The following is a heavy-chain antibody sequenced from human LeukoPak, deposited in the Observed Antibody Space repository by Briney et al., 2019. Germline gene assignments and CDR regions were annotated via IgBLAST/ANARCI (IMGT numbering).Heavy chain of an antibody. V-gene: IGHV1-2*02. CDR3: AREATGTTFRYYYMDV. D-gene: IGHD1-1*01. CDR1: GYTFTGYS. Sequence: ASVKVSCKASGYTFTGYSMHWVRQASGQGLEWMGWINPNSGGTNYAQKFQGRVTMTRDTSISTAYMELSRLRSDDTAVYYCAREATGTTFRYYYMDVWGKGTTVTISS. J-gene: IGHJ6*03. CDR2: INPNSGGT.